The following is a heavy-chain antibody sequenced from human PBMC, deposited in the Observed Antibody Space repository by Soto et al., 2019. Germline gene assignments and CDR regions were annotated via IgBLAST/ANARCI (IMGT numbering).Heavy chain of an antibody. CDR2: VSHSGTT. Sequence: QVQLQQWGAGLLKPSETLSLNCAVYGASFTGYYWTWLRQPPGKGLEWIGEVSHSGTTKYNPSLNSRVPISLDTSKNQFSLDRTSVTAADTAVYYCARYGGTSIWSFDIWGRGTLVSVSS. D-gene: IGHD2-15*01. CDR1: GASFTGYY. CDR3: ARYGGTSIWSFDI. J-gene: IGHJ2*01. V-gene: IGHV4-34*01.